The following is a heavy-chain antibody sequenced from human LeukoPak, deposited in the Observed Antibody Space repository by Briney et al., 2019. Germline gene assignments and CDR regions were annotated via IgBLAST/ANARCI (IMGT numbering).Heavy chain of an antibody. CDR2: INPSGGST. J-gene: IGHJ6*03. CDR1: GYTFTSYY. V-gene: IGHV1-46*01. Sequence: ASVKVSCKASGYTFTSYYMHWVRQAPGQGLGWMGIINPSGGSTSYAQKFQGRVTMTRDMSTSTVYMELSSLRSEDTAVYYCARGPDSGSSDYYYYYYMDVWGKGTTVTVSS. D-gene: IGHD1-26*01. CDR3: ARGPDSGSSDYYYYYYMDV.